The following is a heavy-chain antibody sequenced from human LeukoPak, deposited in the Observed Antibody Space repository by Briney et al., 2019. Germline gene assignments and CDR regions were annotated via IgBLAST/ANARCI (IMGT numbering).Heavy chain of an antibody. CDR2: ISGSGGGT. Sequence: PGGSLRLSCAASGFTFSSIAMSWVRQAPDKGLEWVSTISGSGGGTYYADSVKGRFTISRDDSKNTLYLQMNSLRADDTAVYYCAKGLGRYRNNFFDYWGQGNLVTVSS. D-gene: IGHD1-26*01. CDR3: AKGLGRYRNNFFDY. V-gene: IGHV3-23*01. J-gene: IGHJ4*02. CDR1: GFTFSSIA.